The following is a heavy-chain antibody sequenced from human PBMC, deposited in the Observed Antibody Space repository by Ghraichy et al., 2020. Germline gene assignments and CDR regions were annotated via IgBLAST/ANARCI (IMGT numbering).Heavy chain of an antibody. D-gene: IGHD7-27*01. CDR3: VRRPDWGLNDAFDI. V-gene: IGHV3-74*03. J-gene: IGHJ3*02. CDR2: INSDGSIT. Sequence: GGSLRLSCAASGFTFSHYWMHWVRQAPGKGLVWVSRINSDGSITTYADSVKGRFTISRDNAKNTLYLEMNSPRVEDTSVYYCVRRPDWGLNDAFDIWGQGTQAIVSS. CDR1: GFTFSHYW.